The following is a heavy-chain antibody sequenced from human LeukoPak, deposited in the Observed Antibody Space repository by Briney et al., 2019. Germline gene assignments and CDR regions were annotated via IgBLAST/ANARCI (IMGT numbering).Heavy chain of an antibody. J-gene: IGHJ4*02. CDR2: ISGSGGST. D-gene: IGHD5-18*01. Sequence: PGGSLRLSCAASGFTFSSYAMSWVRQAPGKGLEWVSAISGSGGSTYYADSVKGRFTISRDNSKNTLYLQMNSLRAEDTAVYYCARDPHVDTAMVPFDYWGQGTLVTVSS. CDR3: ARDPHVDTAMVPFDY. V-gene: IGHV3-23*01. CDR1: GFTFSSYA.